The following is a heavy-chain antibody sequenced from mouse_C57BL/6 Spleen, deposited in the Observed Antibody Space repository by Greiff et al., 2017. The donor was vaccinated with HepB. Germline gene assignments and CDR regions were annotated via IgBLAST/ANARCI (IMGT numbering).Heavy chain of an antibody. J-gene: IGHJ3*01. CDR2: IYPGSGST. CDR3: AGNYYGNPVWFAY. CDR1: GYTFTSYW. V-gene: IGHV1-55*01. Sequence: QVQLQQPGAELVKPGASVKMSCKASGYTFTSYWITWVKQRPGQGLEWIGDIYPGSGSTNYNEKFKSKATLTVDTSSSTAHMQLSSLTSEDSAVYYCAGNYYGNPVWFAYWGQGTLVTVSA. D-gene: IGHD2-1*01.